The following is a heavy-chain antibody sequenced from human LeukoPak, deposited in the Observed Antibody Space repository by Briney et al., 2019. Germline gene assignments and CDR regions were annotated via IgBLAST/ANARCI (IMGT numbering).Heavy chain of an antibody. D-gene: IGHD2-2*01. V-gene: IGHV4-34*01. CDR3: VRKYCSATSCSYPFDI. Sequence: SETLSLTCAVYGGSLTGYYWNWIRQPPGKGLEWIGEISHSGSINYNPSLESRVTISVDTSKKQLSLILSSLSAADTAVYFCVRKYCSATSCSYPFDIWGQGTMVTVSS. CDR1: GGSLTGYY. J-gene: IGHJ3*02. CDR2: ISHSGSI.